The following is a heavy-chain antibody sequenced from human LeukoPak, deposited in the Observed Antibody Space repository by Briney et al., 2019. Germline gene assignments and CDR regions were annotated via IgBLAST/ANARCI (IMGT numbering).Heavy chain of an antibody. CDR1: GYTFTSYG. J-gene: IGHJ4*02. CDR3: ARHFWSDTLGDY. V-gene: IGHV1-18*01. CDR2: ISAYNGNT. Sequence: ASVKVSCKASGYTFTSYGISWVRQAPGQGLEWMGWISAYNGNTNYAQKLQGRVTMTTDTSTSTAYMELRSLRSDDTAVYYCARHFWSDTLGDYWGQGALVTVSS. D-gene: IGHD3-3*01.